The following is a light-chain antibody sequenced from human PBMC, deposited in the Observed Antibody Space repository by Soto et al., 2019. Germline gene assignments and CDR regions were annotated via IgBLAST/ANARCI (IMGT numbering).Light chain of an antibody. CDR3: QHYDTFSWT. V-gene: IGKV1-5*01. CDR1: EDIDTS. CDR2: GAS. Sequence: DMQMTQSPSTLSFSLGDRITITCRASEDIDTSLAWFQQRPGKAPKVLIAGASGLMNGVPSTFSGSGSGTEFALTISSVQPDDFATYFCQHYDTFSWTFGQGTKVDIK. J-gene: IGKJ1*01.